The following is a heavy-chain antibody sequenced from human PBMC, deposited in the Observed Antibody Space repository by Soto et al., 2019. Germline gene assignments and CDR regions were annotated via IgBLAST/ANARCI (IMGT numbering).Heavy chain of an antibody. J-gene: IGHJ4*02. CDR2: ISGGGGST. V-gene: IGHV3-23*01. CDR3: AKVDLVEYCTGGSCNSLDY. D-gene: IGHD2-15*01. Sequence: GGSLRLSCAGSGFTFSSYAMSWVRQAPGRGLEWVSGISGGGGSTYYADSVKGRFTISRDNSKNKMFLQMNTLSAEDTALYYCAKVDLVEYCTGGSCNSLDYWGQGTLVTVSS. CDR1: GFTFSSYA.